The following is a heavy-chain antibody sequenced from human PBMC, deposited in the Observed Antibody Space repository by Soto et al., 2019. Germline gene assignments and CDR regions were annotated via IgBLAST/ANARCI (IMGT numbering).Heavy chain of an antibody. Sequence: QVQLVQSGAEVKKPGSSVNVSCKASGGTFSSYAISWVRQAPGQGLEWMGGIIPIFGTANYAQQFQGRVTITADESTSTAYRELSSLRSEDTAVYYCARDTYSSSSYYYYGMDVWGQGTTVTVSS. J-gene: IGHJ6*02. CDR2: IIPIFGTA. CDR3: ARDTYSSSSYYYYGMDV. V-gene: IGHV1-69*01. D-gene: IGHD6-6*01. CDR1: GGTFSSYA.